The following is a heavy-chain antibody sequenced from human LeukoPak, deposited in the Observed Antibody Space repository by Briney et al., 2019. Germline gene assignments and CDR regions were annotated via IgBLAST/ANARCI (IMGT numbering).Heavy chain of an antibody. D-gene: IGHD3-22*01. Sequence: SETLSLTCAVYGGSFSGYYWSWIRQPPGKGLEWIGEINHSGGTNYNPSLKSRVTISVDTSKNQFSLKLSSVTAADTAVYYCARALLNYYDSSGYYSSWYLDYWGQGTLVTVSS. CDR3: ARALLNYYDSSGYYSSWYLDY. CDR1: GGSFSGYY. CDR2: INHSGGT. V-gene: IGHV4-34*01. J-gene: IGHJ4*02.